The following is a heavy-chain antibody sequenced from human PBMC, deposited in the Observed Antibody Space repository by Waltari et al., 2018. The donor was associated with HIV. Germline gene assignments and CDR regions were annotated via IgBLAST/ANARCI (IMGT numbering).Heavy chain of an antibody. CDR2: INAGNGNT. D-gene: IGHD1-7*01. J-gene: IGHJ6*02. CDR1: GYTFTSYA. V-gene: IGHV1-3*01. Sequence: QVQLVQSGAEVKKPGASVKVSCKASGYTFTSYAMHWVRQAPGQRLEWMGWINAGNGNTKYSQKFQGRVTITRDTSASTAYMELSSLRSEDTAVYYCARYRLELRVPYYYGMDVWGQGTTVTVSS. CDR3: ARYRLELRVPYYYGMDV.